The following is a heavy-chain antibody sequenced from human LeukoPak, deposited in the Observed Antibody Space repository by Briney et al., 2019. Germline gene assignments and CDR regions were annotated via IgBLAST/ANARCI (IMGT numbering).Heavy chain of an antibody. J-gene: IGHJ2*01. V-gene: IGHV4-39*01. CDR1: GGSISSSSYY. CDR2: IYYTRST. D-gene: IGHD3-22*01. Sequence: SETLSLTCTVSGGSISSSSYYWGWIRQPPGKGLEWIGSIYYTRSTYYNPSLKSRVTISVDTSKNQFSLKLTSVTAADTAVHYCARGVTMIVVVIHDWYFDLWGRGTLVTVSS. CDR3: ARGVTMIVVVIHDWYFDL.